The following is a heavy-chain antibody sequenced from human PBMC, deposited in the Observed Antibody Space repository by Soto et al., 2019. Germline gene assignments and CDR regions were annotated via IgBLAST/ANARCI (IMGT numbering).Heavy chain of an antibody. D-gene: IGHD7-27*01. Sequence: QVQLVESGGGVVQPGRSLRLSCAASGFTFSSYGMHWVRQAPGKGLEWVAVISYDGSNKYYADSVKGRFTISRDNSKNTRNRQMNSLRAEDRAVYYCAKDLGHGGRGAFDIWGQGTMVTVSS. V-gene: IGHV3-30*18. J-gene: IGHJ3*02. CDR1: GFTFSSYG. CDR3: AKDLGHGGRGAFDI. CDR2: ISYDGSNK.